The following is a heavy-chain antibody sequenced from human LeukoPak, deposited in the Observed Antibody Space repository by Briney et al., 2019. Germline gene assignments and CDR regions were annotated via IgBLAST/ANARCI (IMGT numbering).Heavy chain of an antibody. CDR3: AKDLHYSNYFDY. Sequence: GRSLRLSCAASGFTFSSYGMHWVRQAPAKGLEWVAVISYDGSNKYYADSVKGRFTISRDNSKNTLYLQMNSLRAEDTAVYYCAKDLHYSNYFDYWGQGTLVTVSS. D-gene: IGHD4-11*01. J-gene: IGHJ4*02. CDR2: ISYDGSNK. CDR1: GFTFSSYG. V-gene: IGHV3-30*18.